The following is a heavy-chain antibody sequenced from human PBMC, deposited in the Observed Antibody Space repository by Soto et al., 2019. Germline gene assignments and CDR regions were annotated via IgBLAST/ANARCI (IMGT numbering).Heavy chain of an antibody. D-gene: IGHD5-18*01. CDR3: ARGGYRTLAWFDP. J-gene: IGHJ5*02. V-gene: IGHV4-59*01. Sequence: QVQVQESGPGLVKPSATLSLTCTVSGGSISNYYWSWIRHSPGKGLEWIANIYHSGTTNYNLYLKGRVSISIDSSKNQVSLRLKSVTAAETAVYYCARGGYRTLAWFDPWGQGTLVTVSS. CDR1: GGSISNYY. CDR2: IYHSGTT.